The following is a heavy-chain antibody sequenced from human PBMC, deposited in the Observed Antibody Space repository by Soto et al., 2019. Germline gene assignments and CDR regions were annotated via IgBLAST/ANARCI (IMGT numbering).Heavy chain of an antibody. D-gene: IGHD6-13*01. Sequence: GGSLRLSCAASGFTFRSFTMNWVRQAPGKGLEWVSTISSNSAYIYYTDALGGRFTSSRDNAKNSLHLQMNSLRAEDTAVYYCTRDASRDSSARGWFDPWGPGTLVAVSS. CDR1: GFTFRSFT. CDR3: TRDASRDSSARGWFDP. V-gene: IGHV3-21*01. CDR2: ISSNSAYI. J-gene: IGHJ5*02.